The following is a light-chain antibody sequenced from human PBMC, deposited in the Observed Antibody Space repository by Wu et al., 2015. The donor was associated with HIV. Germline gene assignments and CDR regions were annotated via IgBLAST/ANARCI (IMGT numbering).Light chain of an antibody. Sequence: DIQMTQSPSSLSASVGDRVTITCRASQSISSYLNWYQQKPGKAPKLLIYAASSLQSGVPSRFSGSGSGTDFTLTISRLEPEDFAVYFCQQYDTSPQYTFGQGTKLEIK. CDR3: QQYDTSPQYT. CDR2: AAS. J-gene: IGKJ2*01. V-gene: IGKV1-39*01. CDR1: QSISSY.